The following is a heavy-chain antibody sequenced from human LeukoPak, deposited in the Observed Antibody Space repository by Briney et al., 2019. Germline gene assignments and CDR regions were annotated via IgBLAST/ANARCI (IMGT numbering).Heavy chain of an antibody. CDR3: ARRSIAVAGSFDY. CDR1: GYSISSGYY. Sequence: PSETLSLTCAVSGYSISSGYYWGWIRQPPGKGLEWIGSIYHSGSTYYNPSLKSRVTISVDTSKNQFSLKLSSVTAADMAVYYCARRSIAVAGSFDYWGQGTLVTVSS. V-gene: IGHV4-38-2*01. CDR2: IYHSGST. D-gene: IGHD6-19*01. J-gene: IGHJ4*02.